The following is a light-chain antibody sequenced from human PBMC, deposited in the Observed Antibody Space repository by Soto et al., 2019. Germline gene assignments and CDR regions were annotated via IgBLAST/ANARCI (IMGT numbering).Light chain of an antibody. Sequence: DIQMTQSPSSLSASVGDRVNITCRASQSISSYLNWYQQKPGKAPKLLVYAASRLQSGVPSRFSGTGSGTDFTLTISSLQPEDFATYYCQQYKNLYSFGQGTKLEIK. CDR3: QQYKNLYS. V-gene: IGKV1-39*01. CDR2: AAS. J-gene: IGKJ2*03. CDR1: QSISSY.